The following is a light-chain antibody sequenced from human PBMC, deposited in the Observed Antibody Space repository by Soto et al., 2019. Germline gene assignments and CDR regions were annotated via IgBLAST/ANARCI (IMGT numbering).Light chain of an antibody. V-gene: IGLV2-14*01. CDR3: SSYTSSSTPWV. J-gene: IGLJ3*02. CDR2: EVS. CDR1: SREVGGYNY. Sequence: QSALTQPASVSGSPGQSITISCTGTSREVGGYNYVAWYQQHPGKAPKLMIYEVSNRPSGVSNRFSGSKSGNTASLTISGLQAEDEADYYCSSYTSSSTPWVFGGGTQLTVL.